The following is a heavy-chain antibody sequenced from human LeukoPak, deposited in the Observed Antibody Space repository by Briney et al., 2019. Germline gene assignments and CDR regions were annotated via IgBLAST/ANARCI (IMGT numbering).Heavy chain of an antibody. CDR3: ASCSGGSCRKTYYYYMDV. Sequence: PSETLSLTCTVSGGSISSCYWSGIRQPAGKGLEWIGRIYTSGSTNYNPSLKSRVTMSVDTSKNQFSLKLSSVTAADTAVYYCASCSGGSCRKTYYYYMDVWGKGTTVTVSS. D-gene: IGHD2-15*01. J-gene: IGHJ6*03. CDR2: IYTSGST. CDR1: GGSISSCY. V-gene: IGHV4-4*07.